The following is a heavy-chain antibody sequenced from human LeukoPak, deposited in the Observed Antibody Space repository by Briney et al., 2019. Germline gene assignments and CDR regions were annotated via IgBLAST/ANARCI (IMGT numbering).Heavy chain of an antibody. CDR1: GFTFTSSA. CDR2: IVVGSGNT. V-gene: IGHV1-58*01. D-gene: IGHD6-19*01. J-gene: IGHJ4*02. Sequence: GTSVKVSCKASGFTFTSSAVQWVRQARGQRLEWIGWIVVGSGNTNYAQKFQERVTITRDMSTSTAYQELSSLRSEDTAVYYCAAGYSSGWYVFDYWGQGTLVTVSS. CDR3: AAGYSSGWYVFDY.